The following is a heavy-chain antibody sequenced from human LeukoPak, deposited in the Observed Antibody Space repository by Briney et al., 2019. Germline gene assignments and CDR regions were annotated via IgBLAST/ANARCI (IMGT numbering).Heavy chain of an antibody. CDR2: IYDSGST. J-gene: IGHJ6*02. V-gene: IGHV4-59*01. CDR1: GGSIGTYY. D-gene: IGHD1-26*01. CDR3: ARVGGSNFYYYGMDV. Sequence: SETLSLTCSVSGGSIGTYYWSWIRQPPGKGLEWIGYIYDSGSTNYNPSLKSRVTISVDTSKNQFSLRLSSVTAADTAVYYCARVGGSNFYYYGMDVWGQGTTVTVSS.